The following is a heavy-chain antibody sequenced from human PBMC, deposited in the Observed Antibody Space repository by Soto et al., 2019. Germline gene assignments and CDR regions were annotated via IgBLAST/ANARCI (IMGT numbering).Heavy chain of an antibody. J-gene: IGHJ4*02. V-gene: IGHV1-46*01. D-gene: IGHD2-21*01. Sequence: QVQLVQSGAEVKEPGASVKISCKASGYTFIHYYIHWVRQAPGQGLEWMAIINPNGGSTNYAQKFQGRVTVTSDTSTTTVSMELNSLESDDTAVYFCARSLLQGEFWGQGTLVTVSS. CDR3: ARSLLQGEF. CDR2: INPNGGST. CDR1: GYTFIHYY.